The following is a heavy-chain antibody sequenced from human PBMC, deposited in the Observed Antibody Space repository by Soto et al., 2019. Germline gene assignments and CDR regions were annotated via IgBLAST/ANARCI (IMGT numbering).Heavy chain of an antibody. D-gene: IGHD4-17*01. J-gene: IGHJ4*02. CDR1: GFTFSSDS. Sequence: GGSLRLSCAASGFTFSSDSMNWVRQAPGKGLEWVSSISSSSSYIYYADSVKGRFTISRDNARNSVYLQMNSLRAEDTAVYYCARDRYGDYVVDYWGQGTLVTVSS. CDR2: ISSSSSYI. CDR3: ARDRYGDYVVDY. V-gene: IGHV3-21*01.